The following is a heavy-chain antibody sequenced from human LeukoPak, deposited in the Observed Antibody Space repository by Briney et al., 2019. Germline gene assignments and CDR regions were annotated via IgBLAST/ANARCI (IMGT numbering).Heavy chain of an antibody. D-gene: IGHD6-6*01. CDR2: ISGSGGST. V-gene: IGHV3-23*01. Sequence: GGSLRLSCAASGFTFSSYAMSWVRQAPGKGLEWVSAISGSGGSTYYADSVKGRFTISRDNSKNTLYLQMNSLRAEDTAVYYCARTKRTGIAARPCDYWGQGTLVTVSS. J-gene: IGHJ4*02. CDR3: ARTKRTGIAARPCDY. CDR1: GFTFSSYA.